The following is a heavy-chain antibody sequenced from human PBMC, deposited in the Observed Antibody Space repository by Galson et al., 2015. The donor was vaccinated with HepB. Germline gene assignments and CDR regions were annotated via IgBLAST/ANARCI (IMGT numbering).Heavy chain of an antibody. V-gene: IGHV3-23*01. CDR3: AKVVGYCSGGSCYSRRHDAFDI. CDR2: ISGSGGST. Sequence: SLRLSCAASGFTFSSYAMSWVRQAPGKGLEWVSAISGSGGSTYYADSVKGRFTISRDNSKNTLYLQMNSLRAEDTAVYYCAKVVGYCSGGSCYSRRHDAFDIWGQGTMVTVSS. D-gene: IGHD2-15*01. CDR1: GFTFSSYA. J-gene: IGHJ3*02.